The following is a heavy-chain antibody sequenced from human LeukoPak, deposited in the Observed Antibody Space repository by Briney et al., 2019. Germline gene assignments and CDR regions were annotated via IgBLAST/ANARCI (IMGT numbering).Heavy chain of an antibody. Sequence: GASVKVSCKASGYTFTSSDINWLRQATGQGLEWMGWMNPNSGNTGYAQKFQGRVTMTRNTSISTAYMELSSLRSEDTAVYYCARGLDYYHRSGVAYWGQGTLVTVSS. V-gene: IGHV1-8*01. D-gene: IGHD3-22*01. CDR2: MNPNSGNT. CDR1: GYTFTSSD. CDR3: ARGLDYYHRSGVAY. J-gene: IGHJ4*02.